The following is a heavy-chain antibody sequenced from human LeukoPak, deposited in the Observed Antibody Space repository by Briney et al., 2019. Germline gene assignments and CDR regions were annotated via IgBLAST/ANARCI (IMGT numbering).Heavy chain of an antibody. CDR2: IYPGDSDT. J-gene: IGHJ1*01. CDR1: GYSFSTYW. CDR3: ARRGIAVAGTPAEYFQH. Sequence: GESLKISCKGSGYSFSTYWIGWVRQMPGKGLERMGIIYPGDSDTRYSPSFQGQVTISADKSFSTAYLQWSSLKASDTAMYYCARRGIAVAGTPAEYFQHWGQGTQVIVSS. D-gene: IGHD6-19*01. V-gene: IGHV5-51*01.